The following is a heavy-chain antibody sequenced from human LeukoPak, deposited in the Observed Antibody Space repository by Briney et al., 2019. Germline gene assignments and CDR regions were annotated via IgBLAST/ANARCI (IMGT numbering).Heavy chain of an antibody. CDR1: GFSFSNYS. CDR2: ISGSGKNT. Sequence: GGSLRLSCAASGFSFSNYSMNWVRQAPGKGLEWVSTISGSGKNTYYADSVKGRFTISRDNSKSTLYLQMNSLRAEDTAVYYCARGGSYLSAFDIWGQGTMVTVSS. CDR3: ARGGSYLSAFDI. D-gene: IGHD1-26*01. J-gene: IGHJ3*02. V-gene: IGHV3-23*01.